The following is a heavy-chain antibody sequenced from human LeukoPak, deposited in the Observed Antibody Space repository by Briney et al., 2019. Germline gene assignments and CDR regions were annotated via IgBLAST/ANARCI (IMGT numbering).Heavy chain of an antibody. D-gene: IGHD1-26*01. J-gene: IGHJ4*02. V-gene: IGHV4-59*08. CDR3: ASLGGNYDY. CDR2: IYYSGIT. Sequence: SETLSLTCTVSDGSITNYYWSWVRQPPGQGLEWIGYIYYSGITNYKSSLKGRVTISIDTSKNQVSLKLSSVTVADTAVYYCASLGGNYDYWGQGTLVTVSS. CDR1: DGSITNYY.